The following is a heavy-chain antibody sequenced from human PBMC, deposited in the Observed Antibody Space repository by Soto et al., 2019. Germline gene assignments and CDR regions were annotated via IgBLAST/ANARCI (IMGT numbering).Heavy chain of an antibody. CDR2: ISGSGGST. D-gene: IGHD3-3*01. J-gene: IGHJ5*02. Sequence: PGGSLRLSCAAPGFTFSSYAMSWVRQAPGKGLEWVSAISGSGGSTYYADSVKGRFTISRDNSKNTLYLQMNSLRAEDTAVYYCAKEQNYDFWSGYYTIDWFDPWGQGTLVTVSS. CDR3: AKEQNYDFWSGYYTIDWFDP. CDR1: GFTFSSYA. V-gene: IGHV3-23*01.